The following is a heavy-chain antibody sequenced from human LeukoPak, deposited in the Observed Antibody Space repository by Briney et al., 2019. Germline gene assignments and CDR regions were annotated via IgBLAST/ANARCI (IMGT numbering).Heavy chain of an antibody. CDR3: ARGGYNWNYVYAFDI. D-gene: IGHD1-7*01. J-gene: IGHJ3*02. V-gene: IGHV1-69*04. CDR1: GGTFSSYA. Sequence: SVKLSCKASGGTFSSYAISWVRQAPGQGLEWMGRIIPILGIANYAQKFQGRVTINADKSTRTAYMELSSLRSEDTAVYYCARGGYNWNYVYAFDIWGQGTMVTVSS. CDR2: IIPILGIA.